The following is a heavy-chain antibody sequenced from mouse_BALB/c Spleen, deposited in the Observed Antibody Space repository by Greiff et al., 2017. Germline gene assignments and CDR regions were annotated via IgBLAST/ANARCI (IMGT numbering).Heavy chain of an antibody. D-gene: IGHD1-1*01. CDR2: ISYSGST. CDR1: GDSITSGY. Sequence: EVKLQESGPSLVKPSQTLSLTCSVTGDSITSGYWNWIRKFPGNKLEYMGYISYSGSTYYNPSLKSRISITRDTSKNQYYLQLNSVTTEDTATYYCARGATVVASFDYWGQGTTLTVSS. V-gene: IGHV3-8*02. J-gene: IGHJ2*01. CDR3: ARGATVVASFDY.